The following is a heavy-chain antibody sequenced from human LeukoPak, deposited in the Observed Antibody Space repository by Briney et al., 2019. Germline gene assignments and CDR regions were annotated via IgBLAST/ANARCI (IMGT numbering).Heavy chain of an antibody. CDR2: IYHSGST. CDR1: GGSISSGGYY. J-gene: IGHJ4*02. D-gene: IGHD3-16*01. Sequence: SETLSLTCTVSGGSISSGGYYWSWIRQPPGKGLEWIGYIYHSGSTYYNPSLKSRVTISVDRSKNQFSLKLSSVTAADTAVYYCAREGRGGIWGQGTLVTVSS. CDR3: AREGRGGI. V-gene: IGHV4-30-2*01.